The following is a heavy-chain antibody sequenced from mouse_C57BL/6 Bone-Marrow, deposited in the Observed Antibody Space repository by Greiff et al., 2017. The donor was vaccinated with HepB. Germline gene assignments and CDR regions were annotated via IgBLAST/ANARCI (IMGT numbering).Heavy chain of an antibody. CDR2: IDPENGDT. Sequence: DVQLQESGAELVRPGASVKLSCTASGFNIKDDYMHWVKQRPEQGLEWIGWIDPENGDTEYASKFQGKATITADTSSNTAYLQLSSLTSEDTAVYYCTTDDYDSWYFDVWGTGTTVTVSS. D-gene: IGHD2-4*01. V-gene: IGHV14-4*01. CDR3: TTDDYDSWYFDV. CDR1: GFNIKDDY. J-gene: IGHJ1*03.